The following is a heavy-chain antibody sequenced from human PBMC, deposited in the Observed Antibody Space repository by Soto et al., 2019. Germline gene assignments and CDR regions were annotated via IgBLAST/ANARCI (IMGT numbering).Heavy chain of an antibody. CDR3: ARGEDSPDYSKEPVDYFDY. CDR1: GFTFSSYS. CDR2: ISSSSSYI. J-gene: IGHJ4*02. V-gene: IGHV3-21*01. Sequence: EVQLVESGGGLVKPGGSLRLSCAASGFTFSSYSMNWVRQAPGKGLEWVSAISSSSSYIYYADSVKGRFSISRDNAKNSLYMQMNSLRVKDTAVYNCARGEDSPDYSKEPVDYFDYWGQGTLVTVSS. D-gene: IGHD4-4*01.